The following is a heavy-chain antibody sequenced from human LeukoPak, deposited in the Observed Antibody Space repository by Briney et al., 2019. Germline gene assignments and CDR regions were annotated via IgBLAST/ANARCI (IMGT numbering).Heavy chain of an antibody. CDR3: ARGLSRSSSVDY. CDR2: INHSGGT. V-gene: IGHV4-34*01. CDR1: GGSFSGYY. J-gene: IGHJ4*02. Sequence: SEILSLTCAVYGGSFSGYYWSWIRQPPGKGLEWIGEINHSGGTNYNPSLKSRVTISVDTSKNQFSLKLSSVTAADTAVYYCARGLSRSSSVDYWGQGTLVTVSS. D-gene: IGHD6-13*01.